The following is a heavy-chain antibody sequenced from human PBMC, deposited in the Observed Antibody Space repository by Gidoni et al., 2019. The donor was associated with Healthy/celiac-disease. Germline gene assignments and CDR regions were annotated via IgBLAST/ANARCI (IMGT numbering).Heavy chain of an antibody. CDR2: INPNSGGT. CDR1: GYTFTGHY. V-gene: IGHV1-2*04. CDR3: ARGDGVTMVRGVIMYYYGMDV. Sequence: QVQLVQSGAEVKKPGASVKVPCKASGYTFTGHYLHWVRQAAGQGLEWMGWINPNSGGTNYAQKIQGWVTMTRDTSISTAYMELSRLRSDDTAVYYCARGDGVTMVRGVIMYYYGMDVWGQGTTVTVSS. D-gene: IGHD3-10*01. J-gene: IGHJ6*02.